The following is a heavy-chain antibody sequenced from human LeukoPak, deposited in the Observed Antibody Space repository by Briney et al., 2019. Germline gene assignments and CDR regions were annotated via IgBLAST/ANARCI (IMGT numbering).Heavy chain of an antibody. CDR2: FYYSGST. CDR1: GGSVSSGSYY. Sequence: SETLSLTCTVSGGSVSSGSYYWSWIRQPPGTGLEWIGYFYYSGSTNYNPSLKSRVTISVDTSKNQFTLKLSSVTAADTAVYYCARSSEYYYDSSDYYPFDFWGQGTLVTVSS. D-gene: IGHD3-22*01. V-gene: IGHV4-61*01. J-gene: IGHJ4*02. CDR3: ARSSEYYYDSSDYYPFDF.